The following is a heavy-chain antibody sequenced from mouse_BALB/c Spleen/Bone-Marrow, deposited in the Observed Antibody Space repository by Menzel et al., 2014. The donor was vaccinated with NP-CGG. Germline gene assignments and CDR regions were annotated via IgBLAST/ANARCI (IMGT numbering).Heavy chain of an antibody. CDR1: GFDFSRYW. CDR2: INPDSRTI. Sequence: EVQVVESGGGLVQPGGSLKLSCAASGFDFSRYWMSWVRQAPGKGLEWIGEINPDSRTINYSPSLKDKFIISRDNAKNTLYLRLNKVRSEDTALYYCARPDYYGYLNYWCQGTTLTVSS. CDR3: ARPDYYGYLNY. J-gene: IGHJ2*01. V-gene: IGHV4-1*02. D-gene: IGHD1-1*01.